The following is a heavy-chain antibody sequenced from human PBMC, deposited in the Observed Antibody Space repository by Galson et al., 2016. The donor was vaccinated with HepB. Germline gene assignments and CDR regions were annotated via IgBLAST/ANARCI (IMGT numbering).Heavy chain of an antibody. V-gene: IGHV3-33*01. D-gene: IGHD6-19*01. Sequence: SLRLSCAASGFSFSNYGMYWVRQAPGKGLEWVTVIWYDGGNKYCADSVKGRFTISRDNSKNTLYLQMNSLRAEDTAVYYCAREAHSSGWYNMDVWGKGTTVTVSS. J-gene: IGHJ6*03. CDR1: GFSFSNYG. CDR3: AREAHSSGWYNMDV. CDR2: IWYDGGNK.